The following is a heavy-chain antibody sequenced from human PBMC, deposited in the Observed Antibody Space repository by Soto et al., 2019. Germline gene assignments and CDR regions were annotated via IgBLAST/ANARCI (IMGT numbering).Heavy chain of an antibody. J-gene: IGHJ5*02. CDR1: GGSITSGGYY. CDR3: AKDPRYGANA. V-gene: IGHV4-31*03. Sequence: SETLSLTCTVSGGSITSGGYYWSWIRQHPGKGLEWIGYIYYSGSTYYNPSLKSRVTISLDTSKNQFSLTLRSVTAADTAVYYCAKDPRYGANAWGQGTLVTVSS. D-gene: IGHD4-17*01. CDR2: IYYSGST.